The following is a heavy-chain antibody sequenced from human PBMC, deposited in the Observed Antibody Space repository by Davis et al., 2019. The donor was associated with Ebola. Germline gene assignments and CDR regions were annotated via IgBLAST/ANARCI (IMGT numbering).Heavy chain of an antibody. CDR3: TGNVVVPAAMPSDYYYGMDV. D-gene: IGHD2-2*01. J-gene: IGHJ6*02. Sequence: GESLKISCAASGFTFSSYEMNWVRQAPGKGLEWVSYISSSGSTIYYADSVKGRFTISSDNAKNSLYLQMNSMRAEDTAVYNSTGNVVVPAAMPSDYYYGMDVWGQGTTVTVSS. CDR2: ISSSGSTI. CDR1: GFTFSSYE. V-gene: IGHV3-48*03.